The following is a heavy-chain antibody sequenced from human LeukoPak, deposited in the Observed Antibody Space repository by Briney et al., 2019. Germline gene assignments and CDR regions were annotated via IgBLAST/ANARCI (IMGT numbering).Heavy chain of an antibody. Sequence: SETLSLTCTVSGGSISNYYWSWIRQPPGKGLEWIGYIYYSGGANYNPSLKSRVTISVDTSNNQFSLKLSSVTAADTAVYYCARDRRGYYDSSGYYNDAFDVWGQGTMVTVSS. V-gene: IGHV4-59*01. CDR2: IYYSGGA. CDR1: GGSISNYY. D-gene: IGHD3-22*01. J-gene: IGHJ3*01. CDR3: ARDRRGYYDSSGYYNDAFDV.